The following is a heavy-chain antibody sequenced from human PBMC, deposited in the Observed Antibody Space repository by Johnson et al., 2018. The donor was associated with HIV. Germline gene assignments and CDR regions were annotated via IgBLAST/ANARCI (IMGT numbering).Heavy chain of an antibody. CDR2: IYSGGST. V-gene: IGHV3-66*01. J-gene: IGHJ3*01. CDR3: ARAYRRSFDF. CDR1: GFTFSDYY. D-gene: IGHD5-12*01. Sequence: VQLVESGGGLVKPGGSLRLSCAASGFTFSDYYMSWIRQAPGKGLEWVSVIYSGGSTYFAESVKGRFTISRDNAKNSLYLQMYSLRAEDTAVYYCARAYRRSFDFWGQGTVVTVSS.